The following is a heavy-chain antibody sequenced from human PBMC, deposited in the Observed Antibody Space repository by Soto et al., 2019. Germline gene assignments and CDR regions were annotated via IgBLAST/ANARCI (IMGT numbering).Heavy chain of an antibody. J-gene: IGHJ4*02. V-gene: IGHV4-59*08. D-gene: IGHD3-10*01. CDR1: GASIRSYY. CDR3: AKHLYYDGNSGFDY. CDR2: MYYSGST. Sequence: QVQLQESGPGLVKPSETLSLTCTVSGASIRSYYWSWIRQPPGKGLEWIGHMYYSGSTNYSPSLNSRVTLSVDTSKSQFALQLSSVTAADTAVYYCAKHLYYDGNSGFDYWGQGTLVTVSS.